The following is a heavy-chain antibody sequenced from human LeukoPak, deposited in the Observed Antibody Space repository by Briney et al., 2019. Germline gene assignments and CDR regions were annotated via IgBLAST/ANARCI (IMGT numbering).Heavy chain of an antibody. CDR1: GFTFSSYS. CDR2: ISSSSSYI. V-gene: IGHV3-21*01. CDR3: ARDRRAVAVPDAFDI. J-gene: IGHJ3*02. D-gene: IGHD6-19*01. Sequence: GGSLRLSCAASGFTFSSYSMNWVRQAPGKGLEWVSSISSSSSYIYYADSVKGRFTISRDNAKNSLYLQMNSLRAEDTAVYYCARDRRAVAVPDAFDIWGQGTMVTVSS.